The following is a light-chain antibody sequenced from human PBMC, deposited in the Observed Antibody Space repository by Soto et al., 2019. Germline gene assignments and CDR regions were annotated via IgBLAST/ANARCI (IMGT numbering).Light chain of an antibody. J-gene: IGKJ4*02. Sequence: EIVLTQSPATLSLSPGERATLSCRASQSVSSYLAWYQQKPGQAPRLLIYDASNRATGIPVRFSGSGSGTDFTLTISSREPEYFAVYYCQQRSNWPPITFGGGTKVEIK. CDR3: QQRSNWPPIT. CDR2: DAS. V-gene: IGKV3-11*01. CDR1: QSVSSY.